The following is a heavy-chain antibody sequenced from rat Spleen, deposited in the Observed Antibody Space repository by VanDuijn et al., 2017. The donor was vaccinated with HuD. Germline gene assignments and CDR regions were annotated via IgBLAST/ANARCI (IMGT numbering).Heavy chain of an antibody. CDR1: GFTFNKYW. V-gene: IGHV5-31*01. J-gene: IGHJ2*01. D-gene: IGHD1-1*01. Sequence: EVQLVESGGGLVQPGRSLKLSCVASGFTFNKYWMNWIRQAPGKGLEWVASITNTGGNLYYPDSMKGRFTISRDNAQNTLYLQMNSLRAEDTATYYCTRDNYYSGDYWGLVVMVIVSS. CDR3: TRDNYYSGDY. CDR2: ITNTGGNL.